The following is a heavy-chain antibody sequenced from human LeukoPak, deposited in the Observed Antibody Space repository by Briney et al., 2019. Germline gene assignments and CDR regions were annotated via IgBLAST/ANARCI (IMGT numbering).Heavy chain of an antibody. Sequence: SETLSLTCTVSGGSISSYYWSWIRQPPGKGLEWLGYIYYSGSTNYNPSLKSRVTISVGTSKNQFSLKLSSVTAADTAVYYCATATVTTQKYYYYGMDVWGQGTTVTVSS. J-gene: IGHJ6*02. V-gene: IGHV4-59*01. CDR2: IYYSGST. D-gene: IGHD4-11*01. CDR1: GGSISSYY. CDR3: ATATVTTQKYYYYGMDV.